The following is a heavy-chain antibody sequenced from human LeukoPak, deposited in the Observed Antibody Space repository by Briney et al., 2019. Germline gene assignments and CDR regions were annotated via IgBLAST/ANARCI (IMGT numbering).Heavy chain of an antibody. CDR3: ARGGPAMALDY. CDR1: GGSISSYY. CDR2: IYTSGST. Sequence: SETLSLTCTVSGGSISSYYWSWIRQPAGKGLEWIGRIYTSGSTNYNPSLKSRVTISVDTSKNQFSLKLRSVTAADTAVYYCARGGPAMALDYWGQGTLVTVSS. J-gene: IGHJ4*02. V-gene: IGHV4-4*07. D-gene: IGHD5-18*01.